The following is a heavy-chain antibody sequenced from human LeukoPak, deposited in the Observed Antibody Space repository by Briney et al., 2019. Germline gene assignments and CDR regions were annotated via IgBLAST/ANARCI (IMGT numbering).Heavy chain of an antibody. CDR2: IWYDGSNK. CDR3: AKDRQGRDGYNFNY. Sequence: GGSLRLSCAASGFTFSSYGMHWVRQAPGKGLEWVAVIWYDGSNKYYADSVKGRFTISRDNSKNTLYLQMNSLRAEDTAVYYCAKDRQGRDGYNFNYWGQGTLVTVSS. J-gene: IGHJ4*02. D-gene: IGHD5-24*01. CDR1: GFTFSSYG. V-gene: IGHV3-33*06.